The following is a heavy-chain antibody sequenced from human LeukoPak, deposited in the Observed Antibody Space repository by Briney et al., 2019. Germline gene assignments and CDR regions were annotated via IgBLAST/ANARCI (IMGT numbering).Heavy chain of an antibody. CDR1: GFTFSSYS. V-gene: IGHV3-48*02. D-gene: IGHD2-2*01. CDR3: AREFPPHCSSTSCYPDH. Sequence: GGSLRLSCTASGFTFSSYSMTWVRQAPGKGLEWASYISSTGSTRYYADSVKGRITISRDSAKNSLYLQMDSLRDEDTAMYYCAREFPPHCSSTSCYPDHWGQGTLVTVSS. J-gene: IGHJ5*02. CDR2: ISSTGSTR.